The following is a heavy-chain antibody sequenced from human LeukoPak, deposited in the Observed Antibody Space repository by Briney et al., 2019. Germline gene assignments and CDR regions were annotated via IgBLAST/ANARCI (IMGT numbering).Heavy chain of an antibody. Sequence: SETLSLTCTVSAGSISSYHWSWIRQPPGKGLEWIGYIYYSGSTNYNPSLKSRVAISVDTSRNQFSLKLSSVTAADTAVYYCARRSGYTFDYWGQGTLVTVSS. D-gene: IGHD3-22*01. CDR1: AGSISSYH. J-gene: IGHJ4*02. CDR3: ARRSGYTFDY. CDR2: IYYSGST. V-gene: IGHV4-59*08.